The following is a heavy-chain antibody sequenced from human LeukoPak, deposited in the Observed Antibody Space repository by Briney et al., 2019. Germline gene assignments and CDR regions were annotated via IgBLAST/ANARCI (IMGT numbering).Heavy chain of an antibody. J-gene: IGHJ4*02. V-gene: IGHV1-2*02. CDR1: GYTFTDYF. CDR2: INPNSGDT. Sequence: SVKVSCKASGYTFTDYFMHWVRQAPGQGLEWMGWINPNSGDTNYAQRFQGRVTMTRDTSISTAYMELSSLRSEDTAVYYCARVGGYDLSDYWGQGTLVTVSS. D-gene: IGHD5-12*01. CDR3: ARVGGYDLSDY.